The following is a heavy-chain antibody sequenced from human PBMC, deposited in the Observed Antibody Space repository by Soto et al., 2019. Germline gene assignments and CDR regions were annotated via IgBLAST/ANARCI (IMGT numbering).Heavy chain of an antibody. CDR3: ARPSPGTVKGDYGMDV. CDR2: IIPIFGTA. Sequence: SVKVSCKASGGTFSSYAISWVRQAPGQGLEWMGGIIPIFGTANYAQKFQGRVTITADESTSTAYMELSSLRSEDTAVYYCARPSPGTVKGDYGMDVWGQGTTVTVSS. CDR1: GGTFSSYA. D-gene: IGHD4-4*01. V-gene: IGHV1-69*13. J-gene: IGHJ6*02.